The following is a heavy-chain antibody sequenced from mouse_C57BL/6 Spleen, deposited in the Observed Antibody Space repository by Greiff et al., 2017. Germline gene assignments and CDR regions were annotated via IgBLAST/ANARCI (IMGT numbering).Heavy chain of an antibody. Sequence: EVKLEESGPGLVKPSQSLSLSCSVTGYSITSGYYWNLIRQFPGNKLEWMGYISYDGSNNYNPSLKNRISITRDTSKNQFFLKLNSVTTEDTATYYCARFYDGYYGAMDYWGQGTSVTVSS. CDR3: ARFYDGYYGAMDY. J-gene: IGHJ4*01. CDR1: GYSITSGYY. CDR2: ISYDGSN. V-gene: IGHV3-6*01. D-gene: IGHD2-3*01.